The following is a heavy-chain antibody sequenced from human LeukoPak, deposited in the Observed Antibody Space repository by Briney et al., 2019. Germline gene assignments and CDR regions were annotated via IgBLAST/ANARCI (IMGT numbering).Heavy chain of an antibody. CDR3: ARGGERWLQYMNWFDP. J-gene: IGHJ5*02. CDR2: IYYSGST. D-gene: IGHD5-24*01. Sequence: SETLSLTCTVSGGSISSYYWGWIRQPPGKGLEWIGNIYYSGSTYYNPSLKSRVIISVDTSKNQFSLKLSSVTAADTAVYYCARGGERWLQYMNWFDPWGQGTLVTVSS. CDR1: GGSISSYY. V-gene: IGHV4-39*07.